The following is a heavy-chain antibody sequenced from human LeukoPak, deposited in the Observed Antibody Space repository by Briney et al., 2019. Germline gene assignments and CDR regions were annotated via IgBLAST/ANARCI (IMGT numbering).Heavy chain of an antibody. CDR1: GYPFTSYD. Sequence: ASVKVSCKTSGYPFTSYDIHWVRQAAGHGLEWMSWMTPNSEKRAYAQKFQGRVTMTTNTSIDTAYMELSSLTFDDTAIYHCARGRGWGILDSWGQGHLVTVSS. J-gene: IGHJ4*02. CDR3: ARGRGWGILDS. D-gene: IGHD6-19*01. V-gene: IGHV1-8*01. CDR2: MTPNSEKR.